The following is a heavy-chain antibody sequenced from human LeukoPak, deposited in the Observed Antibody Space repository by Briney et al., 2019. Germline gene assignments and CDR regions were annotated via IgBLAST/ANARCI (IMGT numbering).Heavy chain of an antibody. J-gene: IGHJ4*02. D-gene: IGHD1-14*01. Sequence: GGSLRLSCAASGFTFSSYSMSWVRQAPGKGQEWVSSISSSSSYIYYADSVKGRFTISRDNAKNSLYLQMNSLRGEDTAVYYCAREATVLTDYWGQGTLVTVSS. CDR2: ISSSSSYI. CDR1: GFTFSSYS. CDR3: AREATVLTDY. V-gene: IGHV3-21*01.